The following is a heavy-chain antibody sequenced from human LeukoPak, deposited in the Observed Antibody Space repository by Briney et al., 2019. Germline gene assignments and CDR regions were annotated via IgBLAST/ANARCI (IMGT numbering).Heavy chain of an antibody. V-gene: IGHV3-30*02. D-gene: IGHD3-10*01. CDR2: IRYDGSNK. CDR1: GFTFSSYG. Sequence: PGGSLRLSCAASGFTFSSYGMHWVRQAPGKGLEWVAFIRYDGSNKYYADSVKGRFTISRDNYKNTLYLQINSLRAEDTAVYYCAKVAGDYYYMDVWGKGTTVTVSS. CDR3: AKVAGDYYYMDV. J-gene: IGHJ6*03.